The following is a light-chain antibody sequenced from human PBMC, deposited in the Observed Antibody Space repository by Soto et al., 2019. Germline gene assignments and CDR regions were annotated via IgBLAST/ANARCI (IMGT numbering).Light chain of an antibody. Sequence: QSALTQPASVSGSPGQSITISCTGTSSDVGCYNYVSWYQQHPGKDPKLMIYDVSNRPSGVSNRFSGSKSGNTASLTISGLQAEDEADYYCSSYTSSSTLVFGGGTKLTVL. CDR3: SSYTSSSTLV. CDR2: DVS. J-gene: IGLJ2*01. V-gene: IGLV2-14*01. CDR1: SSDVGCYNY.